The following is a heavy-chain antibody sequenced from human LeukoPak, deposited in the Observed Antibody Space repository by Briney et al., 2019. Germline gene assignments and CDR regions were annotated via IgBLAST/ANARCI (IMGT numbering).Heavy chain of an antibody. CDR3: VRVRYSGSWFPVPNFDC. V-gene: IGHV3-53*01. J-gene: IGHJ4*02. CDR1: GVTVSGSY. D-gene: IGHD1-26*01. Sequence: PGGSLRLSCAASGVTVSGSYMSWVRQAPGKGLEWVSVIYTSGDTYYADSVKGRFTISRDSSKNTLYLQMNTLRTEDTAVYHCVRVRYSGSWFPVPNFDCWGQGTLVTVSS. CDR2: IYTSGDT.